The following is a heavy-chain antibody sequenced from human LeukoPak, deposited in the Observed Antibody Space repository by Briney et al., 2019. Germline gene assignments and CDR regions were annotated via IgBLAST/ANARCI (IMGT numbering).Heavy chain of an antibody. V-gene: IGHV3-23*01. Sequence: GGSLRLSCAASGFTFSNAWMSRVRQAPGKGLEWVSGISGRVSSTNYADSVKDRFTVSRDSSKNTVYLQMNSLRVEDTAVYYCAKGGPNVFDLRGQGTMVTVSS. J-gene: IGHJ3*01. CDR1: GFTFSNAW. D-gene: IGHD3/OR15-3a*01. CDR2: ISGRVSST. CDR3: AKGGPNVFDL.